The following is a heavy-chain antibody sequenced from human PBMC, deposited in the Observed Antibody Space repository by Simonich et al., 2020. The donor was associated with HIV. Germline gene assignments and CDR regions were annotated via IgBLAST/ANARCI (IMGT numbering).Heavy chain of an antibody. CDR1: GFTFSSYE. D-gene: IGHD5-12*01. CDR3: ARGGYSKFCDY. CDR2: MSSRESII. J-gene: IGHJ4*02. Sequence: EVQLVESGGGLVKPGGSLRLSCAASGFTFSSYEMNWVRQAPGKGLGWVAYMSSRESIIYYADSVKGRFTISRDNAKNARYLQMSSLRAEDTAVYYCARGGYSKFCDYWGQGTLVTVSS. V-gene: IGHV3-48*03.